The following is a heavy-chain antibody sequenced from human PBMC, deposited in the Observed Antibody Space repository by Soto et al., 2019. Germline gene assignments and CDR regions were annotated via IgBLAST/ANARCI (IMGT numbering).Heavy chain of an antibody. J-gene: IGHJ4*02. Sequence: QVQLLQSGPEVKKPGASVKVSCKTSGYTFTSYGITWVRQAPGQGLEWMGWITTDKGKTTYAQKFQGRVPMTTDTSTSTAYMELRSLRSDDTAVYYCASRSPAFDYWGQGTLVTVSS. V-gene: IGHV1-18*01. CDR2: ITTDKGKT. CDR1: GYTFTSYG. CDR3: ASRSPAFDY.